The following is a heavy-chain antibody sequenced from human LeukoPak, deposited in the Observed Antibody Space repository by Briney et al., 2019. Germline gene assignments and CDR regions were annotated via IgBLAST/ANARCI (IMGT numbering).Heavy chain of an antibody. CDR2: VKSKSDVGTI. CDR3: VRLFGAPLYY. Sequence: GGSLRLSCAASGLTFSNAWMSWVRQAPGKGLEWVGRVKSKSDVGTIDYAAPVKGRLTISRDDSEDTLFLQMNSLTIEDTAVYYCVRLFGAPLYYWGQGTLVTVPS. CDR1: GLTFSNAW. D-gene: IGHD3-10*01. V-gene: IGHV3-15*05. J-gene: IGHJ4*02.